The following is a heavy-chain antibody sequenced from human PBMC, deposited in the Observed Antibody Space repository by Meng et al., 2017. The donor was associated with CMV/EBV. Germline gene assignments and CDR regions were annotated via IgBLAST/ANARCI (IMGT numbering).Heavy chain of an antibody. J-gene: IGHJ5*02. D-gene: IGHD2-2*01. V-gene: IGHV4-4*07. CDR1: CSSTSNSC. Sequence: GPVLLKPPEPLPLTFTVPCSSTSNSCCSCIPHPAGKRLEWIVRIYTSGTPNYNPSLKSRVTMSVDTSKNQFSLKLSSVTAADTAVYYCARDLMNCSSTSCANWFDPWGQGTLVTVSS. CDR2: IYTSGTP. CDR3: ARDLMNCSSTSCANWFDP.